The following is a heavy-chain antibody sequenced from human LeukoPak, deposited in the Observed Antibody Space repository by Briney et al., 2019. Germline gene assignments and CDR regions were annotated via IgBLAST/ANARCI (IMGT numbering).Heavy chain of an antibody. J-gene: IGHJ4*02. Sequence: ASVKVSCKASGYTFTSHQMHWVRQAPGQGLEWVGIINPNGGSTNFAQKFQGRVTMITDMSTSTVYMELSSLRSEDTAVYYCARGVHVRVYDSNPHYGHYWGQGTLVTVSS. CDR2: INPNGGST. D-gene: IGHD3-22*01. CDR3: ARGVHVRVYDSNPHYGHY. V-gene: IGHV1-46*01. CDR1: GYTFTSHQ.